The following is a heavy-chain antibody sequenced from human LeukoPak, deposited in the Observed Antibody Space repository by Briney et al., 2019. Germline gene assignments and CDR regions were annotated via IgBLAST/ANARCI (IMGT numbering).Heavy chain of an antibody. J-gene: IGHJ4*02. Sequence: SETLSLTCTVSGGSISSYYWSWIRQPPGKGLEWIGSMYYSGSTYYNPSLKSRVIISVDTSKSQFSLKLSSVTAADTAVYYCAREMRSPRGGFDYWDQGTLVTVSS. D-gene: IGHD3-10*01. V-gene: IGHV4-59*12. CDR1: GGSISSYY. CDR3: AREMRSPRGGFDY. CDR2: MYYSGST.